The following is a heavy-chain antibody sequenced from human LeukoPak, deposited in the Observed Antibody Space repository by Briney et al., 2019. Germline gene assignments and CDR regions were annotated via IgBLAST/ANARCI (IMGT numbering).Heavy chain of an antibody. CDR3: ARVRAGGEMATIRDYYFDY. CDR1: GGSISSYY. CDR2: IYYSGST. Sequence: PSETLSLTCTVSGGSISSYYWSWIRQPPGKGLEWIGYIYYSGSTNYNPSLKSRVTISVDTSKNQFSLKLSSVTAADTAVYYCARVRAGGEMATIRDYYFDYWGQGTLVTASS. J-gene: IGHJ4*02. D-gene: IGHD5-24*01. V-gene: IGHV4-59*01.